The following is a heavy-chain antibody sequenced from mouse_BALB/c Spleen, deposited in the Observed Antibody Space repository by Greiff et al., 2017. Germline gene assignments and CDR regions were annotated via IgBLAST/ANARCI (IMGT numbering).Heavy chain of an antibody. CDR3: ARTTYYGSSNYAMDY. V-gene: IGHV1-9*01. CDR1: GYTFSSYW. D-gene: IGHD1-1*01. CDR2: ILPGSGST. J-gene: IGHJ4*01. Sequence: VKLQQSGAELMKPGASVKISCKATGYTFSSYWIEWVKQRPGHGLEWIGEILPGSGSTNYNEKFKGKATFTADTSSNTAYMQLSSLTSEDSAVYYCARTTYYGSSNYAMDYWGQGTSVTVSS.